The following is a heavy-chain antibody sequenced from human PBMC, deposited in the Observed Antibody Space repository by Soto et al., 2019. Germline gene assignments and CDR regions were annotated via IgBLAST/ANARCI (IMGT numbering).Heavy chain of an antibody. V-gene: IGHV3-64D*06. Sequence: PGGSLRLSCSASGFIFSESTIYWVRQVPGKGLESISGVSTSGKSTYYADSVKDRFTINSDNSKNTLFLQVGSLSLEYTAIYYCVKQAHGLDGVAFDYWGQGTQVTVSS. CDR3: VKQAHGLDGVAFDY. D-gene: IGHD2-15*01. CDR1: GFIFSEST. CDR2: VSTSGKST. J-gene: IGHJ4*02.